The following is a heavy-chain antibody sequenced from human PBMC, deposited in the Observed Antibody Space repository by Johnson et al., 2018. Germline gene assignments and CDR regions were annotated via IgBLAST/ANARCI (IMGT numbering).Heavy chain of an antibody. CDR3: AREGGIVVNDAFDI. D-gene: IGHD6-19*01. Sequence: VQLLESGAEVKKPGASVKVSCKASGYTFTSYGISWVRQAPGQGLEWMGWFSAYNGNTNYAQKFQGRVTITTDRSTSTAYMELGGRRSGDTAVYYCAREGGIVVNDAFDIWGQGTMVTVSS. CDR2: FSAYNGNT. J-gene: IGHJ3*02. CDR1: GYTFTSYG. V-gene: IGHV1-18*01.